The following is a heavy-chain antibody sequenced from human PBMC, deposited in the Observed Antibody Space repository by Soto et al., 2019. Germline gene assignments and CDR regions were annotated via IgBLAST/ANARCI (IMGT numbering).Heavy chain of an antibody. V-gene: IGHV3-23*01. CDR2: ISGSGNIT. J-gene: IGHJ6*02. CDR1: GFTFSSYA. D-gene: IGHD4-17*01. Sequence: EVQLLESGGGLVQPGGSLRLSCAASGFTFSSYAMSWVRQTPGKGLEWVSAISGSGNITSYADSGRGRFAISRDNSKNTLYLQMNSLRAEDTAIYYCAKRPLITVNSGFVMDVWGLGTTVTVSS. CDR3: AKRPLITVNSGFVMDV.